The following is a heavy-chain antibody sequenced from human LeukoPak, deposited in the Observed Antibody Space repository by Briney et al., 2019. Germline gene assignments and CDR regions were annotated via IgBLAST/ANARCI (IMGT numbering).Heavy chain of an antibody. D-gene: IGHD4-17*01. CDR3: AREHGDYLPRERCMDV. J-gene: IGHJ6*03. V-gene: IGHV1-2*02. CDR1: GYTFTGYY. Sequence: GASVKVSCKASGYTFTGYYMHWVRQAPGQGLEWMGWINPNSGGTNYAQKFQGRVTMTRDTSISTAYMELSRLRSDDTAVYYCAREHGDYLPRERCMDVWGKGTTVTVSS. CDR2: INPNSGGT.